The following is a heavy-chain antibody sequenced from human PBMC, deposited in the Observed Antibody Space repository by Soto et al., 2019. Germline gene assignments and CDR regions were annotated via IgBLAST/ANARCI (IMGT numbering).Heavy chain of an antibody. CDR2: INPSGGAT. V-gene: IGHV1-46*01. J-gene: IGHJ4*02. CDR1: GYTFSDCR. Sequence: ASVKVSCKASGYTFSDCRMHGVRQAPGQGLEWMGIINPSGGATTYAQKLQGRVTMTMETSTSALYMDLSSQTSEDRDGYYCGRDGPHRWIDYWGQGTLVTVSS. CDR3: GRDGPHRWIDY.